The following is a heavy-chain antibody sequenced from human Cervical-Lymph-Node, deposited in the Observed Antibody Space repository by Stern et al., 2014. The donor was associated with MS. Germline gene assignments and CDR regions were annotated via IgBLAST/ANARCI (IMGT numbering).Heavy chain of an antibody. D-gene: IGHD1-26*01. Sequence: QLQLQESGPGLVKPSQTLSLTCTVSGDSINSGGHYWSWIRQRPGKGLEWIGYIYNSGATFYRPSLKGRVTISLDTSKNQFSLTLSSVTAADTAIYYCASRWSGTYYGQNWFDPWGQGSLVTVSS. J-gene: IGHJ5*02. CDR2: IYNSGAT. CDR3: ASRWSGTYYGQNWFDP. V-gene: IGHV4-31*03. CDR1: GDSINSGGHY.